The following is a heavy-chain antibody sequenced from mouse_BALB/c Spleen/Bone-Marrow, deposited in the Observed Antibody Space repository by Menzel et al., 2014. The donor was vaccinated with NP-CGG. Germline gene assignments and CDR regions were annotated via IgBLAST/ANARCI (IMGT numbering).Heavy chain of an antibody. Sequence: EVQGVESGGGLVQPGGSLRLSCATSGFTFTDYYMSWVRQPPGKALEWLGFIRNKANGYTTEYSASVKGRFTISRDNSQSIPYLQMNTLRAEDSATYYCARSLYPRAMDYWGQGTSVTVSS. CDR3: ARSLYPRAMDY. J-gene: IGHJ4*01. D-gene: IGHD2-1*01. CDR1: GFTFTDYY. CDR2: IRNKANGYTT. V-gene: IGHV7-3*02.